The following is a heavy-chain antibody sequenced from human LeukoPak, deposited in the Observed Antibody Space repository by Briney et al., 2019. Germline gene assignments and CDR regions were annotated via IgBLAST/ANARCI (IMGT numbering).Heavy chain of an antibody. D-gene: IGHD2-15*01. Sequence: PSETLSLTCAVYGGSFSGYYSSWIRQPPGKGLEWIEEINHSGSTNYNPSLKSRVTISVDTSKNQFSLKLSSVTAADTAVYYCAREGYSRTFDYWGQGTLVTVSS. CDR3: AREGYSRTFDY. CDR1: GGSFSGYY. V-gene: IGHV4-34*01. J-gene: IGHJ4*02. CDR2: INHSGST.